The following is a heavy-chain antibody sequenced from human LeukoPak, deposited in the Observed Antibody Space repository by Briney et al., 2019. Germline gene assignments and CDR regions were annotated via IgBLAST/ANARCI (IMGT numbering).Heavy chain of an antibody. D-gene: IGHD1-14*01. J-gene: IGHJ4*02. CDR1: GGSITSISYY. CDR2: MYYRGNT. V-gene: IGHV4-39*07. Sequence: SGTLSLTCTVSGGSITSISYYWGWIRQPPGKGLEWIGHMYYRGNTFYNPSLTSRVTISVDTYKNQFSLKLTSVTAADTAVYYCARDRRHRSSGVGDLAYYFDYWGQGTLVTVSS. CDR3: ARDRRHRSSGVGDLAYYFDY.